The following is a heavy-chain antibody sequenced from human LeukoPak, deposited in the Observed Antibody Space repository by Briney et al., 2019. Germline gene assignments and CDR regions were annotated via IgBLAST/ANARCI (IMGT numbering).Heavy chain of an antibody. CDR1: RPTDRIAG. D-gene: IGHD3-22*01. V-gene: IGHV3-15*01. CDR3: TRVHSYFDDSSGCYINDY. CDR2: TKSKTDGGTP. Sequence: GGSPTLSCAASRPTDRIAGTRCARQAPGKGLEWVGRTKSKTDGGTPDYAAPAKRRFTISRDDSKNSLYLQMNSFKTEDTAVYSCTRVHSYFDDSSGCYINDYWGQGTLVTVSS. J-gene: IGHJ4*02.